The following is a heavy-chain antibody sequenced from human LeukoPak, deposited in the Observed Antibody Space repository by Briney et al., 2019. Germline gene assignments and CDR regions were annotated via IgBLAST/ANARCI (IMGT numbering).Heavy chain of an antibody. CDR1: GVTFSSYA. D-gene: IGHD5-24*01. Sequence: PGRSLRLSCAASGVTFSSYAMHWVRQAPGKGLEGVAVISYDGSNKYYADSVKGRFTISRDNSKNTLYLQMNSLRAEDTAVYYCATGRDGYNLDYWGQGTLVTVSS. J-gene: IGHJ4*02. V-gene: IGHV3-30-3*01. CDR3: ATGRDGYNLDY. CDR2: ISYDGSNK.